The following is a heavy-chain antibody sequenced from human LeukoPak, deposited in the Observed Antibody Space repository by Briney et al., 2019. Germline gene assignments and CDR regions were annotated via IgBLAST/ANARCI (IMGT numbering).Heavy chain of an antibody. Sequence: PGGSLRLSCAASGFTFSSYAMSWVRQAPGKGLEWVSAISGSGGSTYYADSVKGRFTISRDNSKNTLYLQMNSLRAEDTAVYYCAKVPYSGSYYGRGYFDYWGQGTLLTVSS. CDR2: ISGSGGST. V-gene: IGHV3-23*01. CDR1: GFTFSSYA. D-gene: IGHD1-26*01. J-gene: IGHJ4*02. CDR3: AKVPYSGSYYGRGYFDY.